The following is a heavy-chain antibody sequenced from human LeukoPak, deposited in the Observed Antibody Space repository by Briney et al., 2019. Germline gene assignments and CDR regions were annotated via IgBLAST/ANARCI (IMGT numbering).Heavy chain of an antibody. CDR1: VFTFTSSA. J-gene: IGHJ3*02. CDR3: AALRYFDLLSPIGDDAFDI. Sequence: GASVKVSCKASVFTFTSSAMQWVRQARGQRLEWIGWIVVGSGNTNYAQKFQERVTITRDMSTSTAYMELSSLRSEDTAVYYCAALRYFDLLSPIGDDAFDIWGQGTMVTVSS. CDR2: IVVGSGNT. D-gene: IGHD3-9*01. V-gene: IGHV1-58*02.